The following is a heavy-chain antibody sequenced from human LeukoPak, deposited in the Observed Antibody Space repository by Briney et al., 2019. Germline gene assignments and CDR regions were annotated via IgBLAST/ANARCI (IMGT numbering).Heavy chain of an antibody. D-gene: IGHD4-17*01. J-gene: IGHJ1*01. Sequence: GGSLRLSCAASGFTFSSYEMNWVRQAPGKGLEWVSYISSSGSTIYYADSVKGRFTISRDNAKNSLYLQMNSLSAEDTAVYYCARDRMTTVTTGLFQRWGQGTLVTVSS. V-gene: IGHV3-48*03. CDR3: ARDRMTTVTTGLFQR. CDR1: GFTFSSYE. CDR2: ISSSGSTI.